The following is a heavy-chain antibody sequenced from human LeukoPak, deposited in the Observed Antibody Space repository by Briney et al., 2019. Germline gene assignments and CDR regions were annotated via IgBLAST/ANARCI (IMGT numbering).Heavy chain of an antibody. V-gene: IGHV4-34*01. CDR1: GGSFSGYY. CDR2: INHSGST. D-gene: IGHD3-22*01. CDR3: AREGSDSSGYYYLHY. J-gene: IGHJ4*02. Sequence: SETLSLTCAVYGGSFSGYYWSWIRQPPGKGLEWIGEINHSGSTNYNPSLKSRVTISVDTSKNQFSLKLSSVSAADTAVYYCAREGSDSSGYYYLHYWGQGTLVTVSS.